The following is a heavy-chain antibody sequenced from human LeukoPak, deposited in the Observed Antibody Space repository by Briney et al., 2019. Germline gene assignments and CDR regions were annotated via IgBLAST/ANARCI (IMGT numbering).Heavy chain of an antibody. CDR1: GFTFSSYA. CDR2: ISYDGSNK. Sequence: GGSLILSCAASGFTFSSYAMHWVRQAPGKGLEWVAVISYDGSNKYYADSVKGRFTISRDYSKNTLYLQMTSLRAEDTAVYYCARDDGYSSSWYSVDHWGQGTLVTVSS. D-gene: IGHD6-13*01. CDR3: ARDDGYSSSWYSVDH. V-gene: IGHV3-30-3*01. J-gene: IGHJ4*02.